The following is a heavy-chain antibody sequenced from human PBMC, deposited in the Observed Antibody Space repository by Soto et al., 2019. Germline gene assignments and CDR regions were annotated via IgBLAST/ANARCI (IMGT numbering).Heavy chain of an antibody. CDR1: GGSITTGGSY. J-gene: IGHJ4*02. CDR2: IYHSGNT. CDR3: ARARFQVLYGKPYFDS. V-gene: IGHV4-31*03. D-gene: IGHD2-2*02. Sequence: PSETLSLTCTVSGGSITTGGSYWSWIRQHPGKGLKWIGNIYHSGNTYYNPSLKSRLTISVDTSKNHFSLMVDSVTAADTAVYYCARARFQVLYGKPYFDSWGQGTLVTVSS.